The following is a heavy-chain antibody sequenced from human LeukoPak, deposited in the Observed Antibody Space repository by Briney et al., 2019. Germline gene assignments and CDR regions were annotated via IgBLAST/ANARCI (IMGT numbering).Heavy chain of an antibody. CDR2: INHSGST. V-gene: IGHV4-34*01. J-gene: IGHJ4*02. CDR1: GGSFSGYY. Sequence: PSETLSLTCAVYGGSFSGYYWSWIRQPPGKGLEWIGEINHSGSTNYNPSLKSRVTISVDTSKNQFSLKLSSVTAADTAVYYCARVFGFGEPKGKYYFDYWGREPWSPSPQ. D-gene: IGHD3-10*01. CDR3: ARVFGFGEPKGKYYFDY.